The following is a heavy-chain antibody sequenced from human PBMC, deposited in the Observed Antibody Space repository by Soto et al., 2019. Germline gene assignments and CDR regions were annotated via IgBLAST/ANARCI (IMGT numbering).Heavy chain of an antibody. Sequence: GGSLRLSCAASGFTFSNYAMHWVRQAPGKGLEWVALTSYDGNNEYYTDSVKGRFTVSRDNSKNTLFLQMNSPRPEDTAVYYCAKDKGVFNWATSYFDYWGQGALVTVSS. CDR1: GFTFSNYA. CDR3: AKDKGVFNWATSYFDY. V-gene: IGHV3-30*18. D-gene: IGHD1-1*01. CDR2: TSYDGNNE. J-gene: IGHJ4*02.